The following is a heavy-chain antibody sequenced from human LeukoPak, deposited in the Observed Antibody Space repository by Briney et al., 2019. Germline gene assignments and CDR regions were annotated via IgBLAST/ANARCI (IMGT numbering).Heavy chain of an antibody. V-gene: IGHV3-33*01. CDR2: IWSDGSHK. CDR1: GFTFSDYG. CDR3: VRASGSFDY. J-gene: IGHJ4*02. D-gene: IGHD3-10*01. Sequence: PGGSQRLSCAASGFTFSDYGIHWVRQAPGKGLEWVAVIWSDGSHKYYADSVQGRFTISRENSKNTLDLQRTSLRVEDTAVYYCVRASGSFDYWGQGTLVSVSS.